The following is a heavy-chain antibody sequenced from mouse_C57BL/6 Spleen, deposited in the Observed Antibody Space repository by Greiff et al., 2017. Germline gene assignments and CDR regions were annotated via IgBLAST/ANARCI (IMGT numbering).Heavy chain of an antibody. Sequence: EVQLQQSGPELVKPGASVKMSCKASGYTFTDYNMHWVKQSHGKSLEWIGYINPNNGGTSYNQKFKGKATLTVNKSSSTAYMELRSLTSEDSAVYYCARWRTGISDYAMDYWGQGTSVTVSS. CDR3: ARWRTGISDYAMDY. D-gene: IGHD4-1*01. V-gene: IGHV1-22*01. J-gene: IGHJ4*01. CDR1: GYTFTDYN. CDR2: INPNNGGT.